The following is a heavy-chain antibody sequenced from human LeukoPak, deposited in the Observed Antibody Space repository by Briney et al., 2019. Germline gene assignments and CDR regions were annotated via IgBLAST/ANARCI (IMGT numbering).Heavy chain of an antibody. D-gene: IGHD3-22*01. Sequence: PSQTLSLTCTVSGGSISSYYWSWIRQPPGKGLEWIGSIYYSGSTYYNPSLKSRVTISVDTSKNQFSLKLSSVTAADTAVYYCARLSSDYDSSGYYKYRGFDYWGQGTLVTVSS. V-gene: IGHV4-59*05. CDR1: GGSISSYY. CDR2: IYYSGST. CDR3: ARLSSDYDSSGYYKYRGFDY. J-gene: IGHJ4*02.